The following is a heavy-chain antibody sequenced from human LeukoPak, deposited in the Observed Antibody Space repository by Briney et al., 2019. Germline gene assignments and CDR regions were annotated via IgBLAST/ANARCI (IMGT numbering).Heavy chain of an antibody. D-gene: IGHD2-15*01. CDR1: GYTFTSYG. CDR2: ISAYNGNT. J-gene: IGHJ4*02. Sequence: ASVKVSCKASGYTFTSYGISWVRQAPGQGLEWMGWISAYNGNTNYAQKLQGRVTMTTDTSTSTAYMEPRSLRSDDTAVYYCARDTRDIVVVVAARSFDYWGQGTLVTVSS. CDR3: ARDTRDIVVVVAARSFDY. V-gene: IGHV1-18*04.